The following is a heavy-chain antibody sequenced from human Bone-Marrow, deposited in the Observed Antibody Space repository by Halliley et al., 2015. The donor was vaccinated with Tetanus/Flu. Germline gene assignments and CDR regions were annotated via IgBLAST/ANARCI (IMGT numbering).Heavy chain of an antibody. V-gene: IGHV3-74*01. J-gene: IGHJ6*02. CDR3: AFAMFRGSGGMDV. Sequence: SLRLSCAGSGFTFRIYSMNWVRQAPGKGLEWVSRIKSDGSSTYYADSVKGRFTISRDNAKNTLYLQMNSLRAEDTAVYYCAFAMFRGSGGMDVWGQGTTVTVSS. CDR1: GFTFRIYS. D-gene: IGHD3-10*01. CDR2: IKSDGSST.